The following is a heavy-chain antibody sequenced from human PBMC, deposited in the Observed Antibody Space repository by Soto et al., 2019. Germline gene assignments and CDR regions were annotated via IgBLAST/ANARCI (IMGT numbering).Heavy chain of an antibody. V-gene: IGHV3-33*01. CDR2: IWYDGSNK. CDR3: ARARSRDWFDP. J-gene: IGHJ5*02. Sequence: GGSLRLSCAASGFTFSSYGMHWVRQAPGKGLEWAAVIWYDGSNKYYADSVKGRFTISRDNSKNTLYLQMNSLRAEDTAVYYCARARSRDWFDPWGQGTLVTVSS. CDR1: GFTFSSYG.